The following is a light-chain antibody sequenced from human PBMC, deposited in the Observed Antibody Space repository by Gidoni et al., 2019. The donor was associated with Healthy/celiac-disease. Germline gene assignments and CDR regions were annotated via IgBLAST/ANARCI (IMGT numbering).Light chain of an antibody. J-gene: IGKJ4*01. CDR1: QSVSSY. CDR3: QQRSNWLT. CDR2: DAS. Sequence: EIVLTQSPATLSLSPGERATLSCRASQSVSSYLAWYKQKPGQAPRLLIYDASNRATGLPARCSGSGSGTDFTLTISSLEPEDFAVYYCQQRSNWLTFGGGTKVEIK. V-gene: IGKV3-11*01.